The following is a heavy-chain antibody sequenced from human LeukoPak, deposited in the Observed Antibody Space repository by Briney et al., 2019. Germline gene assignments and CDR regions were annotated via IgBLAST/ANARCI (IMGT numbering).Heavy chain of an antibody. J-gene: IGHJ4*02. D-gene: IGHD2-15*01. CDR1: GFTFSGFW. V-gene: IGHV3-74*01. Sequence: GGTLRLSCAASGFTFSGFWMHWVRQTPGKGLVGVSRINSDGSSTNYADSVKGRFTISRDNAKNTLYLQMNSLRAEDTAVYYCAREYCSGGSCRNYDYWGQGTLVTVSS. CDR2: INSDGSST. CDR3: AREYCSGGSCRNYDY.